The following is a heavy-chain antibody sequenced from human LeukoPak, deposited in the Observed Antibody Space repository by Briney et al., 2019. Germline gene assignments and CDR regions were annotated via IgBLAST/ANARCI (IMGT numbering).Heavy chain of an antibody. J-gene: IGHJ6*03. D-gene: IGHD6-13*01. CDR2: ISGSGGST. V-gene: IGHV3-23*01. CDR1: GFTVSSNY. CDR3: ARGYSSSWYGLDYYYYMDV. Sequence: GGSLRLSCAASGFTVSSNYMSWVRQAPGKGLEWVSAISGSGGSTYYADSVKGRFTISRDNSKNTLYLQMNSLRAEDTAVYYCARGYSSSWYGLDYYYYMDVWGKGTTVTVSS.